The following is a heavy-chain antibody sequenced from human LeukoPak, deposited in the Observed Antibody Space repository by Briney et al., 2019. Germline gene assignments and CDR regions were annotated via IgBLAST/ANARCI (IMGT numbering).Heavy chain of an antibody. CDR1: GYTLTELS. V-gene: IGHV1-24*01. D-gene: IGHD6-13*01. Sequence: ASVKVSCKVSGYTLTELSMHWVRQAPGKGLEWMGLVDPEDGETIYAEKFQGRVTITADTSTDTAYMELSSLRSEDTAVYYCATVSIAAAGTDFDYWGQGTLVTVSS. J-gene: IGHJ4*02. CDR2: VDPEDGET. CDR3: ATVSIAAAGTDFDY.